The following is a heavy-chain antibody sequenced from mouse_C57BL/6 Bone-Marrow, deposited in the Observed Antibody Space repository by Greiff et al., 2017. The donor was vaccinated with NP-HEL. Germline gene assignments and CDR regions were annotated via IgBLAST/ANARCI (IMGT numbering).Heavy chain of an antibody. V-gene: IGHV5-16*01. CDR2: INYDGSST. J-gene: IGHJ2*01. Sequence: EVKLMESEGGLVQPGSSMKLSCTASGFTFSDYYMAWVRQVPEKGLEWVANINYDGSSTYYLDSLKSRFIISRDNAKNILYLQMSSLKSEDTATYYCARVYDYWGQGTTLTVSS. CDR1: GFTFSDYY. CDR3: ARVYDY.